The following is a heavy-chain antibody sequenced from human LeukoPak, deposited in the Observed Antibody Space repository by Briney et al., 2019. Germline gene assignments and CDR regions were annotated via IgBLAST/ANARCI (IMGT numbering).Heavy chain of an antibody. CDR3: ARVVNYYDSSGPFDY. V-gene: IGHV4-59*01. CDR2: IYYSGST. Sequence: PSETLSLTCTVSGGSISSYFWSWIRQPPGKGLEWIGYIYYSGSTNYNPSLKSRVTISVDTSKNQFSLKLSSVTAADTAVYYCARVVNYYDSSGPFDYWGQGTLVTVSS. D-gene: IGHD3-22*01. CDR1: GGSISSYF. J-gene: IGHJ4*02.